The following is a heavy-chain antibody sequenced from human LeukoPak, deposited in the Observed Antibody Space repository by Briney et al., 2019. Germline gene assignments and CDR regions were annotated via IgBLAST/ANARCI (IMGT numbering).Heavy chain of an antibody. D-gene: IGHD5-18*01. Sequence: GGSLRLSYAASGFTFSSYDMSWVRQAPGKGLEWVSGISGSGGSTYYADSVKGRFTISRDNSKNTLYLQMNSLRAEDTAVYYCAIGGYSYGYSPKYFDYWGQGTLVTVSS. CDR3: AIGGYSYGYSPKYFDY. CDR1: GFTFSSYD. CDR2: ISGSGGST. V-gene: IGHV3-23*01. J-gene: IGHJ4*02.